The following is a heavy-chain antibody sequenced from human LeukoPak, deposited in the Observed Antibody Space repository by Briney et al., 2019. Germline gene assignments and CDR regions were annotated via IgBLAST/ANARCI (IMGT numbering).Heavy chain of an antibody. J-gene: IGHJ4*02. V-gene: IGHV4-39*01. CDR1: GDSINTKNYY. CDR2: IYYSGNT. D-gene: IGHD5-18*01. CDR3: ARHSYGTFDY. Sequence: PSETLSLTCSVSGDSINTKNYYWGWIRQPPGKGLEWIGSIYYSGNTYYNPSLKSRVTLSIDTSKNQFSLRLSSVTAADTAVYHCARHSYGTFDYWGQGTLVTVSS.